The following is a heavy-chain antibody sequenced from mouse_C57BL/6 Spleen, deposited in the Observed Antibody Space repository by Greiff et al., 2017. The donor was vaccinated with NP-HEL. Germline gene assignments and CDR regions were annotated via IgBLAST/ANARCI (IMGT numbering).Heavy chain of an antibody. V-gene: IGHV1-74*01. J-gene: IGHJ4*01. D-gene: IGHD1-1*01. Sequence: QVQLQQPGAELVKPGASVKVSCKASGYTFTSYWMHWVKQRPGQGLEWIGRIHPSDSDTNYNQKFKGKATLTVDKSSSTAYMQLSSLTSEDSAVYYCAISIYYYGSSPYAMDYWGQGTSVTVSS. CDR3: AISIYYYGSSPYAMDY. CDR1: GYTFTSYW. CDR2: IHPSDSDT.